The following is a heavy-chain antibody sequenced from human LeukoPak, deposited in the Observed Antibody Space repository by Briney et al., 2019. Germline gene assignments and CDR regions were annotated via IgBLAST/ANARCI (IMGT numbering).Heavy chain of an antibody. D-gene: IGHD1-14*01. CDR3: ARGPPFPSGTWYVDQ. CDR1: GGSVRTYY. Sequence: SETLSLTCSVSGGSVRTYYWGWIRQPPGKGLEWIGYMYYTGKTYSNPSLKSRVTISVDTSKNQFSLKVSSVTAADTAVYYCARGPPFPSGTWYVDQWGQGTMVTVSS. V-gene: IGHV4-59*02. J-gene: IGHJ4*02. CDR2: MYYTGKT.